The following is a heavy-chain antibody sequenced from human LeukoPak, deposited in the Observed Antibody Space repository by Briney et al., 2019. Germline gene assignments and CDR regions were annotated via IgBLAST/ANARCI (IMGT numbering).Heavy chain of an antibody. CDR1: GYSFTSYY. Sequence: GASVKVSCKASGYSFTSYYIHWVRQAPGQGLEWMGWINPNSGRTNYAQKFQDRVTMTRDTSSSTIYMELSRLRSDDTAVFYCARAQGPTYYYNYFEYWGQGTLVTVSS. CDR3: ARAQGPTYYYNYFEY. J-gene: IGHJ4*02. V-gene: IGHV1-2*02. D-gene: IGHD3-10*01. CDR2: INPNSGRT.